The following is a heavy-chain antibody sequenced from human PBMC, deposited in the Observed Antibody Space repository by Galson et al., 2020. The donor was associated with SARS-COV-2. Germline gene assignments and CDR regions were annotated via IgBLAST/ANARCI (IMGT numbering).Heavy chain of an antibody. CDR2: IYASGTP. Sequence: SETLSLTCTVSAGSFDRGSFSWSWLRQPPGKGLEWIGRIYASGTPTYTPSLKNRLTISIDTSKNQFSLNVTSVTAADTAVYFCARENDVLRGVTDSWGQGTLVTVSS. V-gene: IGHV4-61*02. D-gene: IGHD3-10*01. CDR3: ARENDVLRGVTDS. CDR1: AGSFDRGSFS. J-gene: IGHJ4*02.